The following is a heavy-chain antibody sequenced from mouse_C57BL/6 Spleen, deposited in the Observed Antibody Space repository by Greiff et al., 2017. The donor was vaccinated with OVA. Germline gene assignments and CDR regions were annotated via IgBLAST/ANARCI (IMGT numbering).Heavy chain of an antibody. CDR1: GYSITSGYY. CDR3: ARLPDYYAMDY. V-gene: IGHV3-6*01. Sequence: EVKLMESGPGLVKPSQSLSLTCSVTGYSITSGYYWNWIRQFPGNKLEWMGYISYDGSNNYNPSLKNRISITRDTSKNQFFLKLNSVTTEDTATYYCARLPDYYAMDYWGQGTSVTVSS. J-gene: IGHJ4*01. CDR2: ISYDGSN.